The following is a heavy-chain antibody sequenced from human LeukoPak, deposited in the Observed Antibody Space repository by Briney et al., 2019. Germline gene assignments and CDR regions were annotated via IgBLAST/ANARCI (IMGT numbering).Heavy chain of an antibody. Sequence: PGGSLKLSCAASGFTFDDYAMHWVRQAPGKGLEWVSGISWNSGHIGYADSVKGRFTISRDNAKNSLYLQMNSLRAEDTALYYCAKERSSAIDYWGQGTLVTVSS. CDR3: AKERSSAIDY. CDR2: ISWNSGHI. CDR1: GFTFDDYA. V-gene: IGHV3-9*01. J-gene: IGHJ4*02. D-gene: IGHD2-15*01.